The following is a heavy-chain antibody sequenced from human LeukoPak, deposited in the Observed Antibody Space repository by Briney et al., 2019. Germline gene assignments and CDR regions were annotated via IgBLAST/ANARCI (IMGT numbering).Heavy chain of an antibody. D-gene: IGHD5-24*01. V-gene: IGHV4-59*01. Sequence: SETPSLTCTVSGGSISSYYWSWFRQPPGKGLEWIGYIYYSGSTNYNPSLKSRVTISVDTSKNQFSLKLSSVTAADTAVYYCARGGRDGYDYWGQGTLVTVSS. J-gene: IGHJ4*02. CDR2: IYYSGST. CDR3: ARGGRDGYDY. CDR1: GGSISSYY.